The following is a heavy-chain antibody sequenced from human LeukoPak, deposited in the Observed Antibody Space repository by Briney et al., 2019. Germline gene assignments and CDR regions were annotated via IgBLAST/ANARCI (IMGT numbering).Heavy chain of an antibody. Sequence: GGSLRLSCAASGFTFSSYAMTWVRQAPGKGLEWVSTITGSGGVTYYADSVKGRFTFSRDNSKNTLYLQMNSLRAEDTAVYYCAKEESLTTLVRGVDIWGQGTMVTVSS. CDR2: ITGSGGVT. V-gene: IGHV3-23*01. J-gene: IGHJ3*02. CDR1: GFTFSSYA. CDR3: AKEESLTTLVRGVDI. D-gene: IGHD3-10*01.